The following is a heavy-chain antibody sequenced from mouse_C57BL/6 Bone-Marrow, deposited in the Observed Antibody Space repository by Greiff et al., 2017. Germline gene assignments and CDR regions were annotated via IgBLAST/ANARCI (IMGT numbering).Heavy chain of an antibody. CDR1: GYTFTSYG. V-gene: IGHV1-81*01. CDR2: IYPRSGNT. D-gene: IGHD1-1*01. Sequence: VQLQQSGAELARPGASVKLSCKASGYTFTSYGISWVKQRTGQGLEWIGEIYPRSGNTYYNEKFKGKATLTADKSSSTAYMELRSLTSEDSAVYFWARDYYGSGPWFAYWGQGTLVTVSA. J-gene: IGHJ3*01. CDR3: ARDYYGSGPWFAY.